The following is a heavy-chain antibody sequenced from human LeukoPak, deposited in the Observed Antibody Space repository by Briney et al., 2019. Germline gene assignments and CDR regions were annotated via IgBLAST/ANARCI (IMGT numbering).Heavy chain of an antibody. V-gene: IGHV4-4*02. D-gene: IGHD6-13*01. CDR1: GGSISSSNW. Sequence: PSGTLSLTCAVSGGSISSSNWWSWVRQPPGKGLEWIGEIYHSGSTNYNPSPKSRVTISVDKSKNQFSLKLSSVTAADTAVYYCARSGIAAAGVLDYWGQGTLVTVSS. CDR2: IYHSGST. CDR3: ARSGIAAAGVLDY. J-gene: IGHJ4*02.